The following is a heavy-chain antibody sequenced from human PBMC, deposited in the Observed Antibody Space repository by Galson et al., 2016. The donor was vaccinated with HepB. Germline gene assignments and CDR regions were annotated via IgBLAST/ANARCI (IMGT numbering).Heavy chain of an antibody. D-gene: IGHD6-13*01. Sequence: SLRLSCAASGFTSSTYSMNWVRQAPGKGLEWVSYIGSGSTTIYYADSVKGRFTISRDNVKNSLYLQMNSPRDDDTAVYYCARDGGQQVVRWERLRKVYYYYPMDVWGQGTTVTVSS. V-gene: IGHV3-48*02. CDR2: IGSGSTTI. CDR3: ARDGGQQVVRWERLRKVYYYYPMDV. J-gene: IGHJ6*02. CDR1: GFTSSTYS.